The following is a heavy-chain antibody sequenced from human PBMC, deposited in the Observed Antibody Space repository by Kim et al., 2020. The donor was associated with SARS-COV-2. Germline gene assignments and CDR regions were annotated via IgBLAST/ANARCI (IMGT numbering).Heavy chain of an antibody. Sequence: GESLKISCKGSGYSFTSYWIGWVRQMPGKGLEWMGSIYPGDSDTRYSPSFQGQVTISADKSISTAYLQWSSLKASDTAMYYCARAYYDYIWGSYKQQGPYYFDYWGQGTLVTVSS. V-gene: IGHV5-51*01. CDR1: GYSFTSYW. CDR2: IYPGDSDT. D-gene: IGHD3-16*01. J-gene: IGHJ4*02. CDR3: ARAYYDYIWGSYKQQGPYYFDY.